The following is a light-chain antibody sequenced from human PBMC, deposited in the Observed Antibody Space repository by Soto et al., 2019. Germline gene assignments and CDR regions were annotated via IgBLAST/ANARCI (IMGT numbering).Light chain of an antibody. V-gene: IGLV2-14*03. Sequence: QAVVTQPASVSGSPGQSITISCTGTTRDVGGYNYVSWYQQHPGKTPKLMIYDVTNRPSGVSNRFSGSKSGNTASLTISGLQAEDEADYYCSSYTSSSTPVVFGGGTQLTVL. J-gene: IGLJ2*01. CDR1: TRDVGGYNY. CDR3: SSYTSSSTPVV. CDR2: DVT.